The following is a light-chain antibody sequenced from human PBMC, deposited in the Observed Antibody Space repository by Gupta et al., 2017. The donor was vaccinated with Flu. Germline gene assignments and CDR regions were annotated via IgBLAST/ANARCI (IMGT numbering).Light chain of an antibody. J-gene: IGLJ2*01. CDR1: ALPKQY. CDR2: KDS. V-gene: IGLV3-25*02. Sequence: SYELTQPPSVSVSPGQTARITCSGDALPKQYAYWYQQKPGQAPVLVIYKDSERPSGIPERFSGSSSGTTATFTISGVQAEDEADYYCQSADSSGTYRGVFGGGTKLTVL. CDR3: QSADSSGTYRGV.